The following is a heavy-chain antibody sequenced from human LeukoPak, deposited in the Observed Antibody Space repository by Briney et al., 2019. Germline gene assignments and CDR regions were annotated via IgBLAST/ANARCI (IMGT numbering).Heavy chain of an antibody. Sequence: GASVKVSCKASGYTFTGYYMHWVRQAPGQGLEWMGWMNPNSGNTGYAQKFQGRVTITRNTSISTAYMELSSLRSEDTAVYYCARGRRLRDIVVVVAATRNYYYYMDVWGKGTTVTVSS. J-gene: IGHJ6*03. CDR3: ARGRRLRDIVVVVAATRNYYYYMDV. CDR1: GYTFTGYY. CDR2: MNPNSGNT. D-gene: IGHD2-15*01. V-gene: IGHV1-8*03.